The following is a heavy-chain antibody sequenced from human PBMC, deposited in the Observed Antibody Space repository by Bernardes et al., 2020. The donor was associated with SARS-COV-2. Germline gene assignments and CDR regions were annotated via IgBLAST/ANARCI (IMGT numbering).Heavy chain of an antibody. CDR2: INGDGSHR. J-gene: IGHJ4*02. V-gene: IGHV3-7*01. D-gene: IGHD2-8*02. Sequence: GGSLRPSCAASGFTFRSNWRSRVGQAPGKGLEWVANINGDGSHRIPVAAVRGRFTIARDNAKNLLYLQMNSLRAEDTAVYYGARIDEVTGGDYWGQGTLVTVSS. CDR3: ARIDEVTGGDY. CDR1: GFTFRSNW.